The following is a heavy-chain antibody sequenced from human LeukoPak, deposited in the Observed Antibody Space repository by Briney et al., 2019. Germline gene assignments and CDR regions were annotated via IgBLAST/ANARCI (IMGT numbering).Heavy chain of an antibody. J-gene: IGHJ4*02. D-gene: IGHD3-10*01. CDR1: GFTFSSYW. CDR3: ARSRRKTYYYGSGSGYFDY. Sequence: GGSLRLSCAASGFTFSSYWMSWVRQAPGKGLEWVANIKQDGSEKYYVDSVKGRITISRDYAKNSMYLQMNSLRAEDTAVYYCARSRRKTYYYGSGSGYFDYWGQGTLVTVSS. V-gene: IGHV3-7*01. CDR2: IKQDGSEK.